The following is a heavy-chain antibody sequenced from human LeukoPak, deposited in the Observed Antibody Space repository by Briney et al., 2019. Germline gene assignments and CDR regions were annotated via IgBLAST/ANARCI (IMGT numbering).Heavy chain of an antibody. D-gene: IGHD6-13*01. Sequence: SVKVSCKASGGTFSSYAISWVRQAPGQGFEWMGGIIPIFGTANYAQKFQGRVTITADESTSTAYMELSSLRSEDTAVYYCARLSSSSVHRDYWGQGTLVTVSS. CDR2: IIPIFGTA. CDR1: GGTFSSYA. J-gene: IGHJ4*02. CDR3: ARLSSSSVHRDY. V-gene: IGHV1-69*13.